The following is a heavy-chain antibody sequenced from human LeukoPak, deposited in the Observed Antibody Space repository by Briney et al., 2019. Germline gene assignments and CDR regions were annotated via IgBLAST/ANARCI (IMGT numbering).Heavy chain of an antibody. CDR3: AKATRGNWNDAEYSFDY. D-gene: IGHD1-20*01. CDR1: GFTFDDYA. V-gene: IGHV3-9*01. J-gene: IGHJ4*02. CDR2: ISWNSGSI. Sequence: PGRSLRLSCAASGFTFDDYAMHWVRQAPGKGLEWVSGISWNSGSIGYADSVKGRFTISRDNAKNSLYLQMNSLRAEDTALYYCAKATRGNWNDAEYSFDYWGQGTLVTVSS.